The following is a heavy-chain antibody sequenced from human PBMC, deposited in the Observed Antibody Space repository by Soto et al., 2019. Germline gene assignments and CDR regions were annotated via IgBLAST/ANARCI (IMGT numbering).Heavy chain of an antibody. V-gene: IGHV4-39*01. J-gene: IGHJ6*02. D-gene: IGHD4-4*01. CDR2: IYYSGST. CDR3: ATNYAYYYYYGMDV. CDR1: RGSISSSSYY. Sequence: SETLSLTCTVSRGSISSSSYYWGWIRQPPGKGLEWIGSIYYSGSTYYNPSLKSRVTISVDTSKNQFSLKLSSVTAADTAMYYCATNYAYYYYYGMDVWGQGTTVTVSS.